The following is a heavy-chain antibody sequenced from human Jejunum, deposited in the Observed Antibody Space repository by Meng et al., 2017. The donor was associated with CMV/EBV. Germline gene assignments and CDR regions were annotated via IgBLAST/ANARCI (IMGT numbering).Heavy chain of an antibody. J-gene: IGHJ4*02. Sequence: QVQLQESGPGLVKPSETLYLTGTVSGDSISSVAYYWAWIRLPPGKGLQWIGSIYYSGESYYTPSLQSRVTISIDTSQKQFSLKLHSVTAADTAVYFCARIPRGGTYESYYFDSWGQGTLVTVSS. CDR3: ARIPRGGTYESYYFDS. D-gene: IGHD5-12*01. V-gene: IGHV4-39*07. CDR1: GDSISSVAYY. CDR2: IYYSGES.